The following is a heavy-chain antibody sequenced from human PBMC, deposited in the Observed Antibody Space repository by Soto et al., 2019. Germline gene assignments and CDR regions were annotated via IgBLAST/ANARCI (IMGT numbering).Heavy chain of an antibody. Sequence: PSETLSLTCTVSGGSISTYYWSWFRQPPGKGLEWIGYIYYSGSTNYNPSLKSRVTISVDTSKNQFSLKLSSVTAADTAVYYCARDWVRGEYSSWSNYYYYHMDVWAKGTSVTVSS. CDR1: GGSISTYY. J-gene: IGHJ6*03. D-gene: IGHD6-6*01. CDR2: IYYSGST. CDR3: ARDWVRGEYSSWSNYYYYHMDV. V-gene: IGHV4-59*01.